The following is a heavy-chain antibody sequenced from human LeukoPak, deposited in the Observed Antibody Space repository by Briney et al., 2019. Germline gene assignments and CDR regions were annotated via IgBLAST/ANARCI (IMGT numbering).Heavy chain of an antibody. D-gene: IGHD6-19*01. V-gene: IGHV1-58*02. CDR2: IVVGSGNT. J-gene: IGHJ4*02. CDR3: AAISSGWYEDY. CDR1: GFTFTSSA. Sequence: ASVKVSCKASGFTFTSSAMQWVRQARGQRLERIGWIVVGSGNTNYAQKFQERVTITWDMSTSTAYMELSSLRSEDTAVYYCAAISSGWYEDYWGQGTLVTVSS.